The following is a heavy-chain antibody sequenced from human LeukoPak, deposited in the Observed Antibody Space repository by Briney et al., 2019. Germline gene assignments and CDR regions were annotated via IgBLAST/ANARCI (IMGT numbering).Heavy chain of an antibody. Sequence: GGSLRLSCAVTGLTLRTYWIHWVRHSPGGGVEWVARINGEGSRISYADSVRGRFTISRDNAKNTAYLQMNSLRAEDTALYYCARDPGYYYYGMDVWGQGTTVGVSS. J-gene: IGHJ6*02. CDR2: INGEGSRI. CDR3: ARDPGYYYYGMDV. V-gene: IGHV3-74*01. CDR1: GLTLRTYW.